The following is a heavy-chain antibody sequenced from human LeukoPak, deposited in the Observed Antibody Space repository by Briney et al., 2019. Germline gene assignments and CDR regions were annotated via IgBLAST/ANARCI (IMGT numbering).Heavy chain of an antibody. CDR3: AKGVVPAAIYYYYYGMDV. CDR1: GFTFSSYA. CDR2: ISGSGGST. V-gene: IGHV3-23*01. D-gene: IGHD2-2*02. J-gene: IGHJ6*02. Sequence: GASLGLSCAASGFTFSSYAMSWVRQAPGKGLEWVSAISGSGGSTYYADSVKGRFTISRDNSKNTLYLQMNSLRAEDTAVYYCAKGVVPAAIYYYYYGMDVWGQGTTVTVSS.